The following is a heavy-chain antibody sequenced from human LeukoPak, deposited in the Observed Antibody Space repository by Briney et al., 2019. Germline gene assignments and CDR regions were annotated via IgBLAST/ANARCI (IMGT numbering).Heavy chain of an antibody. Sequence: PSETLSLTCTVSGVSISSYYWSWLRQPPGRGLEWIGYIYYSGYTNYNPSLKSRVTISVDTSKNQFSLKLSSVTAADTAVYYCARTTTVRGTYYMDVWGKGTTVTISS. D-gene: IGHD3-10*01. CDR1: GVSISSYY. J-gene: IGHJ6*03. V-gene: IGHV4-59*01. CDR2: IYYSGYT. CDR3: ARTTTVRGTYYMDV.